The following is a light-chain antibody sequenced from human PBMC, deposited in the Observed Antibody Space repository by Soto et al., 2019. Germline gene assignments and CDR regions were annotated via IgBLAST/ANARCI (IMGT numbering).Light chain of an antibody. V-gene: IGKV1-33*01. CDR2: DAS. CDR3: MQALQSPYT. Sequence: DIQMTQSPSSLSASVGDRVTITCQASQDISNYLNWYQQKPGKAPKLLIYDASNLETGVPSRFSGSGAGTDFTLKISRVEAEDVGVYYCMQALQSPYTFGPGTKLEIK. J-gene: IGKJ2*01. CDR1: QDISNY.